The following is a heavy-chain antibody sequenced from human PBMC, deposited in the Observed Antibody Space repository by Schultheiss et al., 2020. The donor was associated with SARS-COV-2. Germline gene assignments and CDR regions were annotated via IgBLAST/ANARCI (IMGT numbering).Heavy chain of an antibody. Sequence: GGSLRLSCAASGFTFSSYWMTWVRQAPGKGLEWVASIKQDGSDKHYVDSVKGRFTISRDNADNSLFLHMDSLRADDTAVYFSARNGRELLLDYFDYWGRGTLVTVSS. V-gene: IGHV3-7*03. CDR2: IKQDGSDK. D-gene: IGHD1-7*01. J-gene: IGHJ4*02. CDR3: ARNGRELLLDYFDY. CDR1: GFTFSSYW.